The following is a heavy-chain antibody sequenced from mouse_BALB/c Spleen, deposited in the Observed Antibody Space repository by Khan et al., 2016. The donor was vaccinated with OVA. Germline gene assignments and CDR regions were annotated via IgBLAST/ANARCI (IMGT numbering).Heavy chain of an antibody. CDR2: INTYTGEP. V-gene: IGHV9-3-1*01. CDR1: GYTFTNYG. Sequence: QIQLVQSGPELKKPGETVKISCKAPGYTFTNYGMNWVKQAPGKGLKWMGWINTYTGEPTYADDFKGRFAFSLETSANTAYLQINNLKNEDTATCFCARSASYWFFDVWGAGTTVTVSS. CDR3: ARSASYWFFDV. D-gene: IGHD6-1*01. J-gene: IGHJ1*01.